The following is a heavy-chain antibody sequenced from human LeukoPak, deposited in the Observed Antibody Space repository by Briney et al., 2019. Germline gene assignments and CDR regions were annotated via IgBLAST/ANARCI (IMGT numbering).Heavy chain of an antibody. CDR1: GYTFTSYG. J-gene: IGHJ4*02. CDR3: ARELEESSSSPGANFGFDY. CDR2: ISAYNGNT. V-gene: IGHV1-18*01. Sequence: GASVKVSCKASGYTFTSYGISWVRQAPGQGLEWMGWISAYNGNTNYAQKLQGRVTMTTDTSTSTAYMELRSLRSDGTAVYYCARELEESSSSPGANFGFDYWGQGTLVTVSS. D-gene: IGHD6-13*01.